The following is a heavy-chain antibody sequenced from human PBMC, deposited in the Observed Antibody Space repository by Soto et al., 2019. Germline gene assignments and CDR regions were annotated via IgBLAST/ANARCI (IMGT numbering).Heavy chain of an antibody. CDR3: ARRRGTGSPYFDY. CDR1: GGAVSSYSYY. J-gene: IGHJ4*02. D-gene: IGHD1-1*01. CDR2: IYNSGST. Sequence: QLRLQESGPGLVKPSETLSLTCTVSGGAVSSYSYYWGWIRQPPGEGLEWFGIIYNSGSTQYNPSLEIRVTISEDTSKNQFSLTLSSVTAADTAVYYCARRRGTGSPYFDYWGQGTLVTVSS. V-gene: IGHV4-39*01.